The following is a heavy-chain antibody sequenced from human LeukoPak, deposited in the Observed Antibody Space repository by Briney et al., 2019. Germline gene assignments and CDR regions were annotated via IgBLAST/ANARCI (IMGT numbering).Heavy chain of an antibody. Sequence: PGGSLRLSCAASGFTFSSPGMHWVRQAPGTGLEWVAFIRNDGINKYYADSAKGRFTISRDNSKSTLYLHMNSLRAEDTAVYYCAKGKIAVAGIDFWGQGTMVTVSS. J-gene: IGHJ3*01. CDR3: AKGKIAVAGIDF. V-gene: IGHV3-30*02. CDR1: GFTFSSPG. CDR2: IRNDGINK. D-gene: IGHD6-19*01.